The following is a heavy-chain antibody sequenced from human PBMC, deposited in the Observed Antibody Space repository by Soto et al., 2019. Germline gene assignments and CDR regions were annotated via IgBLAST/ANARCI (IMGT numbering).Heavy chain of an antibody. CDR3: ARDQKCSGGSCLGYYYYYGMDV. CDR1: GYTFTGYY. CDR2: INPNSGGT. J-gene: IGHJ6*02. D-gene: IGHD2-15*01. V-gene: IGHV1-2*04. Sequence: GASVKVSCKASGYTFTGYYMHWVRQAPEQGLEWMGWINPNSGGTNYAQKFQGWVTMTRDTSISTAYMELSRLRSDDTAVYYCARDQKCSGGSCLGYYYYYGMDVWGQGTTVTVSS.